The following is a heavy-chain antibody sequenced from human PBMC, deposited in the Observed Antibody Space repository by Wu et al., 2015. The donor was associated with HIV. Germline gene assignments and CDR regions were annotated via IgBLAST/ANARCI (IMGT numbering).Heavy chain of an antibody. CDR1: GGTPSNYA. D-gene: IGHD6-13*01. J-gene: IGHJ4*02. Sequence: QVQLVQSGAEVKKPGSSVKVSCKTYGGTPSNYAITWVRQAPGQGLEWMGRFIPIFGVPNYSQKFQGRLTIVVDDSTSTAYMELSSLTSDDTAVYYCATSPRQGSTWYYFDAWGQGTLVTVSS. CDR3: ATSPRQGSTWYYFDA. CDR2: FIPIFGVP. V-gene: IGHV1-69*13.